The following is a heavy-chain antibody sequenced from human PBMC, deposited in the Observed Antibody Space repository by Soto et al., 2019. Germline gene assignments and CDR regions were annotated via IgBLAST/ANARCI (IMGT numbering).Heavy chain of an antibody. CDR3: AKERGVEQWLPSSQYFQH. D-gene: IGHD6-19*01. V-gene: IGHV3-30*18. CDR1: GFTFSSYG. Sequence: PGGSLRLSCAASGFTFSSYGMHWVRQAPGKGLEWVAVISYDGSNKYYADSVKGRFTISRDNSKNTLYLQMNSLRAEDTAVYYCAKERGVEQWLPSSQYFQHWGQGTLVTVPS. J-gene: IGHJ1*01. CDR2: ISYDGSNK.